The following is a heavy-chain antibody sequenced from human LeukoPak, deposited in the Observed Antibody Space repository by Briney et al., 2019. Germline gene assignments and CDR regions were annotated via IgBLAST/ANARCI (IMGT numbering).Heavy chain of an antibody. CDR3: ARSNDYGYYFDY. D-gene: IGHD4-17*01. J-gene: IGHJ4*02. CDR1: GYSFTTYW. CDR2: IYPGDSDT. Sequence: GESLKISCEGSGYSFTTYWIGWVRQMPGKGLEWMGIIYPGDSDTRYSPSFQGQVTISVDKSIGTAYLQWSSLKASDTAMYYCARSNDYGYYFDYWGQGTLVTASS. V-gene: IGHV5-51*01.